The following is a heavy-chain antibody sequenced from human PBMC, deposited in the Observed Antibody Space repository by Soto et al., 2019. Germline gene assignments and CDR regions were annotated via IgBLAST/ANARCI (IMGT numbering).Heavy chain of an antibody. J-gene: IGHJ5*02. CDR2: ISGRGGST. CDR1: GFTFSSYA. Sequence: GGSLRLSCAASGFTFSSYAMSWVRQAPGKGLKWVSAISGRGGSTYYADPVKGRFTISRDNSKNTMYLQMNSLRAEDTAVYYCARGDDSNDGCWFDPWGQGTLVTVSS. V-gene: IGHV3-23*01. D-gene: IGHD1-1*01. CDR3: ARGDDSNDGCWFDP.